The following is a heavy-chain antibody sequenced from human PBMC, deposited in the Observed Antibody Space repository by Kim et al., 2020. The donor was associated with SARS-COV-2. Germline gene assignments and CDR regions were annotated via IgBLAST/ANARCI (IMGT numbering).Heavy chain of an antibody. J-gene: IGHJ4*02. D-gene: IGHD3-22*01. Sequence: GGSLRLSSAASGFTFSSYGMHWVRQAPGKGLEWVAVIWYDGSNKYYADSVKGRFTISRDNSKNTLYLQMNSLRAEDTAVYYCAREGYYYDSSGYYSQYYFDYWGQGTLVTVSS. CDR3: AREGYYYDSSGYYSQYYFDY. CDR2: IWYDGSNK. V-gene: IGHV3-33*01. CDR1: GFTFSSYG.